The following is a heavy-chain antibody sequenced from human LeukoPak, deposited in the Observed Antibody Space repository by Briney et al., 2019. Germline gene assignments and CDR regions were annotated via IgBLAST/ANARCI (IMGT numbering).Heavy chain of an antibody. Sequence: GGSLRPSCAASGFTFSSYAMSWVRQAPGKGLEWVSSLSGSGAGTYYADSVKGRFTISRDSSKNTLYLQMDSLRAEDTAVYYCARGTAFDIWGQGTMVTVSS. J-gene: IGHJ3*02. CDR2: LSGSGAGT. CDR3: ARGTAFDI. CDR1: GFTFSSYA. V-gene: IGHV3-23*01.